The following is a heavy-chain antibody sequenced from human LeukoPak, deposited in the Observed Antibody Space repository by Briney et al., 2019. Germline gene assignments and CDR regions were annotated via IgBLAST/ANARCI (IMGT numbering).Heavy chain of an antibody. CDR3: ARMELELLCFGEDWFDP. V-gene: IGHV1-18*01. CDR2: ISAYNGNT. Sequence: GASVKVSCKASGYTFTSYGISWVRQAPGQGLEWMGWISAYNGNTNYAQKLQGRVAMTTDTSTSTAYMELRSLRSDDTAVYYCARMELELLCFGEDWFDPWGQGTLVTVSS. J-gene: IGHJ5*02. CDR1: GYTFTSYG. D-gene: IGHD3-10*01.